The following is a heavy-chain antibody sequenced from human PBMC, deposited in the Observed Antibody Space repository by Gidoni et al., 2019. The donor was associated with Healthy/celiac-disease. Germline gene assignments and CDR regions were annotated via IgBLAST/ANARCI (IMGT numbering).Heavy chain of an antibody. Sequence: QVQLVESGGGVVQPGRSLRLSCAASGFTFSSYAMHWVRQAPGKGLEWVAVIAYDGSNKYYADSVKGRFTISRDNSKNTLYLQMNSLRAEDTAVYYCARLSIAAAGTRDYWGQGTLVTVSS. CDR3: ARLSIAAAGTRDY. D-gene: IGHD6-13*01. CDR1: GFTFSSYA. CDR2: IAYDGSNK. J-gene: IGHJ4*02. V-gene: IGHV3-30-3*01.